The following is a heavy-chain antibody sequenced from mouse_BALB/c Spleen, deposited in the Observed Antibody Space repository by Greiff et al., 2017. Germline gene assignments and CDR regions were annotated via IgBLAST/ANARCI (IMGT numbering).Heavy chain of an antibody. D-gene: IGHD2-14*01. V-gene: IGHV3-2*02. J-gene: IGHJ1*01. CDR3: ARGGYDVGWYFDV. CDR1: GYSITSDYA. CDR2: ISYSGST. Sequence: EVQRVESGPGLVKPSQSLSLTCTVTGYSITSDYAWNWIRQFPGNKLEWMGYISYSGSTSYNPSLKSRISITRDTSKNQFFLQLNSVTTEDTATYYCARGGYDVGWYFDVWGAGTTVTVSS.